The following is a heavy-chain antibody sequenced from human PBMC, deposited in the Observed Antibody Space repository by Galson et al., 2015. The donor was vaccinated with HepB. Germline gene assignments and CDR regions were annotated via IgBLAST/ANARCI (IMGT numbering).Heavy chain of an antibody. CDR3: TRLNYTLWSGYPDY. J-gene: IGHJ4*02. CDR1: GFSFDDYV. Sequence: SLRLSCAASGFSFDDYVMSWFRQAPGKGLEWVGFIRSTTYGGTKEYAPSVKGRFSISRDDSKSTAFLRMNSLKTEDTGTYFCTRLNYTLWSGYPDYWGQGALVTVSS. CDR2: IRSTTYGGTK. V-gene: IGHV3-49*03. D-gene: IGHD3-3*01.